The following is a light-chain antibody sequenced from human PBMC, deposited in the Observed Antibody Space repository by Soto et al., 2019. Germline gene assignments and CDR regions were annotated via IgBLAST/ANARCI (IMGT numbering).Light chain of an antibody. Sequence: DIVMTQSPDSLAVSLGERATINCKSSQSVLYSSNNKNYLTWYQQKPGQPPKLLIYWASTRESGVPDRFSGSGFGTDFTLTISSLQAEDVAVYYCQQYYDTPLTFGQGTKVEIK. V-gene: IGKV4-1*01. CDR3: QQYYDTPLT. J-gene: IGKJ1*01. CDR2: WAS. CDR1: QSVLYSSNNKNY.